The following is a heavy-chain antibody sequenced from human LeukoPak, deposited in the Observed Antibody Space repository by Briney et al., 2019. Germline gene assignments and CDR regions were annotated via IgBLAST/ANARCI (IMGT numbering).Heavy chain of an antibody. V-gene: IGHV3-23*01. CDR3: AKSHSVAQRGYFDY. CDR1: GFTFSSFA. Sequence: GGSLRLSCAASGFTFSSFAMTWVRQAPGKGLGWVSTISDSGGSTYYADAVKGRFTISRDNSKDTLYAQMNSLRAEDAAVYYCAKSHSVAQRGYFDYWGQGTLVTVSS. CDR2: ISDSGGST. J-gene: IGHJ4*02. D-gene: IGHD2-15*01.